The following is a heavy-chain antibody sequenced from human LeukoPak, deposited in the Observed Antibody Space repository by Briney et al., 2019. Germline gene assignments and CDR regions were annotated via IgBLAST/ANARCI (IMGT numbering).Heavy chain of an antibody. CDR1: GFTFSSYS. V-gene: IGHV3-48*04. CDR3: AKGLASGWYGGFDY. CDR2: ISSSGSTI. J-gene: IGHJ4*02. D-gene: IGHD6-19*01. Sequence: GGSLRLSCAASGFTFSSYSMNWVRQAPGKGLEWVSYISSSGSTIYYADSVKGRFTISRDSAKNSLYLQMNSLRAEDTAVYYCAKGLASGWYGGFDYWGQGTLVTVSS.